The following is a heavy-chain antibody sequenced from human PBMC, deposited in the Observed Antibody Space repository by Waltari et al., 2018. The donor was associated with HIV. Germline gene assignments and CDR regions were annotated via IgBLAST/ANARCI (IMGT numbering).Heavy chain of an antibody. D-gene: IGHD3-22*01. J-gene: IGHJ4*02. CDR3: ARSPPQYDSSGYYCDY. CDR2: VSAHNGNT. V-gene: IGHV1-18*01. CDR1: GNTLTIYG. Sequence: QVQLVQSGAEVKKPGASVKVSCKASGNTLTIYGFTWVRQAPGQGLEWMGWVSAHNGNTNYAQKFQGRVTMTTETATSTADMELRSLRSDDTAVYYCARSPPQYDSSGYYCDYWGQGTLVTVSS.